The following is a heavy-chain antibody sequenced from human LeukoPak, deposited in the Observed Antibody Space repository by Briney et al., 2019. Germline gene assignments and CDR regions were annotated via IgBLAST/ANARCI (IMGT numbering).Heavy chain of an antibody. CDR3: ARGHRGGATFDY. J-gene: IGHJ4*02. CDR2: IKQDGSEK. CDR1: GFTFSSYW. V-gene: IGHV3-7*01. D-gene: IGHD3-10*01. Sequence: GGSLRLSCAASGFTFSSYWMSWGGQAPGKGLEWVANIKQDGSEKYYVDSVKGRFTISRANAKNSLYLQMNSLRAEDTAVYYCARGHRGGATFDYWGQGTLVTVSS.